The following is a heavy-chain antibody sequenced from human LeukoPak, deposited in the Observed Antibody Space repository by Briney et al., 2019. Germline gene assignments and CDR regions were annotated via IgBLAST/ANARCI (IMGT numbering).Heavy chain of an antibody. CDR1: GGSISSYY. Sequence: SETLSLTCTVSGGSISSYYWSWIRQPAGKGLEWIGRIYTSGSTNYNPSLKSRVTMSVDTSKNQFSLKLSSVTAADTAVYYCARHLGYCSSTSCLGWFDPWGQGTLVTVSS. J-gene: IGHJ5*02. CDR3: ARHLGYCSSTSCLGWFDP. D-gene: IGHD2-2*03. V-gene: IGHV4-4*07. CDR2: IYTSGST.